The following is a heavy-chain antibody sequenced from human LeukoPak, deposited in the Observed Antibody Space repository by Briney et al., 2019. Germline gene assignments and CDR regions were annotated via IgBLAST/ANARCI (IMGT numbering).Heavy chain of an antibody. CDR1: GYTFTGYY. CDR3: ARALGDYSNYRYYYYYYYMDV. V-gene: IGHV1-2*02. Sequence: ASVKVSCKASGYTFTGYYMHWVRQAPGQGLEWMGWINPNSGGTNYAQKFQGRVTMTRDTSIRTAYMELSRLRSDDTAVYYCARALGDYSNYRYYYYYYYMDVWGKGTTVTVSS. D-gene: IGHD4-11*01. CDR2: INPNSGGT. J-gene: IGHJ6*03.